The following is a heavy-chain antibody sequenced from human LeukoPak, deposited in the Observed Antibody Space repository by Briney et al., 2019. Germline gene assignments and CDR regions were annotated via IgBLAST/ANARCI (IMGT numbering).Heavy chain of an antibody. CDR3: ARGGYYGSGNDFRFDP. CDR1: GGSFSDYY. J-gene: IGHJ5*02. D-gene: IGHD3-10*01. V-gene: IGHV4-34*01. Sequence: PSETLSLTCAVYGGSFSDYYWSWIRQPPGKGLEWIGEINHSGSTNYNPSLKSRVTISVDTSKNQFSLKLSSVTAADTAVYYCARGGYYGSGNDFRFDPWGQGTLVTVSS. CDR2: INHSGST.